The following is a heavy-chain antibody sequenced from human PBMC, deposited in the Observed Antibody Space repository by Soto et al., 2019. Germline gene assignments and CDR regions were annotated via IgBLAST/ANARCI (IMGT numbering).Heavy chain of an antibody. D-gene: IGHD6-13*01. CDR3: ARGYSSSSAAFDY. CDR2: ISYDSTNK. J-gene: IGHJ4*02. V-gene: IGHV3-30-3*01. Sequence: GGSLRLSCAASGFTFSSYAIHWVRQAPGKGLEWVAIISYDSTNKYYADSVKGRFTISRDNSKNTLYLQMNSLRPEDTAVYYCARGYSSSSAAFDYWGQGTLVTVSS. CDR1: GFTFSSYA.